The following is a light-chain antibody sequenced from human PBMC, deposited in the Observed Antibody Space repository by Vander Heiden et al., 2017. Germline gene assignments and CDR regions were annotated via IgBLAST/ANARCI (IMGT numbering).Light chain of an antibody. CDR1: SSDIGTYKY. V-gene: IGLV2-14*03. CDR3: SSYTSSDTLWV. J-gene: IGLJ3*02. Sequence: QSALTQPASVSGSPGQSLTISCTGTSSDIGTYKYVSWYQQHPDKAPKLMIYDVSNRPSGISNRFSGSKSGNTASLTISGLQSEDEAYYFCSSYTSSDTLWVFGGGTKLTVL. CDR2: DVS.